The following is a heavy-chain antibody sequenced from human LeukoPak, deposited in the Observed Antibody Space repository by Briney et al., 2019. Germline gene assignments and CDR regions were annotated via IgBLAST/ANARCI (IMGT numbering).Heavy chain of an antibody. J-gene: IGHJ4*02. D-gene: IGHD3-10*01. CDR1: GYTFTSYY. CDR3: ARDPWFGELGDY. V-gene: IGHV1-46*01. Sequence: VASVKVSCKASGYTFTSYYMHWVRQAPGQGLEWMGIINPSGGSTSYAQKFQGRVTMTRDMSTSTVYMELSSLRSEDTAVYYCARDPWFGELGDYWGQGTLVTVSS. CDR2: INPSGGST.